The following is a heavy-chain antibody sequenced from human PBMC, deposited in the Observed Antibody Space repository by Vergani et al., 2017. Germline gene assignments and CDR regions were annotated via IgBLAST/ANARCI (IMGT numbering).Heavy chain of an antibody. CDR3: ARNYDSSGYYPYYFDY. D-gene: IGHD3-22*01. Sequence: QLQLQESGPGLVKPSETLSLTCTVSGGSISSSSYYWGWIRQPPGKGLEWIGSIYYSGGTYYNPSLKSRVTISVDTSKNQFSLKLSSVTAADTAVYYCARNYDSSGYYPYYFDYWGQGTLVTVSS. CDR1: GGSISSSSYY. J-gene: IGHJ4*02. CDR2: IYYSGGT. V-gene: IGHV4-39*07.